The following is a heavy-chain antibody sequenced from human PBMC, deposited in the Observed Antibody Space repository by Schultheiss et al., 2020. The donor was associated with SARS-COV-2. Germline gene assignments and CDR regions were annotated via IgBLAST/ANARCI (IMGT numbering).Heavy chain of an antibody. CDR1: GFTFSSYA. D-gene: IGHD2-2*01. J-gene: IGHJ6*02. CDR3: ARDARVPAAMMRVMDV. V-gene: IGHV3-23*01. CDR2: ISGSGGSK. Sequence: GGSLRLSCAASGFTFSSYAMSWVRQAPGKGLEWVSAISGSGGSKYYADSVKGRFTISRDNSKNTLYLQMNSLRAEDTAVYYCARDARVPAAMMRVMDVWGQGTTVTVSS.